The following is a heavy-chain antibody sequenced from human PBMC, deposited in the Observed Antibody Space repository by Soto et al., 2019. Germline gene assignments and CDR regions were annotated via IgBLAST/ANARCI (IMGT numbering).Heavy chain of an antibody. CDR1: GFTFRSYV. V-gene: IGHV3-33*05. J-gene: IGHJ4*02. CDR3: ARWGTTGGLDV. Sequence: QVQLVESGGGVVQPGTSLRLSCVGSGFTFRSYVIHWVRQAPGKGLEWVALTSYDGSNNFYGDSVKGSFTISRHNSRNTVELQMESLTFEDAALYYCARWGTTGGLDVWGQGTLVSVSS. D-gene: IGHD3-16*01. CDR2: TSYDGSNN.